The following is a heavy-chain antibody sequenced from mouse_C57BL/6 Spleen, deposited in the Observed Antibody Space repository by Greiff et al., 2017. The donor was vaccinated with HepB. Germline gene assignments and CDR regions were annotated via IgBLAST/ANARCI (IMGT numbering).Heavy chain of an antibody. CDR2: IDPENGDT. V-gene: IGHV14-4*01. J-gene: IGHJ4*01. D-gene: IGHD3-2*02. CDR3: TTDETAHATDAMDY. Sequence: EVQLQQSGAELVRPGASVKLSCTASGFNIKDDYMHWVKQRPDQGLEWIGWIDPENGDTEYASKFQGKATITADTSSNTAYLKLSSLTSEDTAVYYYTTDETAHATDAMDYWGQGTSVTVSS. CDR1: GFNIKDDY.